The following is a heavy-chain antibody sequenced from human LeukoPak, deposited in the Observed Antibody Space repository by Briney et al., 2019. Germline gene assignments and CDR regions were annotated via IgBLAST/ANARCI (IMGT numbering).Heavy chain of an antibody. J-gene: IGHJ4*02. Sequence: PGGSLRLSCAASGFTFSSYAMNWVRQAPGKGLEWVSSISSSSSYIYYADSVKGRFTISRDNAKNSLYLQMNSLRAEDTAVYYCARDEGGIVGATTPAGDYWGQGTLVTVSS. CDR2: ISSSSSYI. CDR3: ARDEGGIVGATTPAGDY. D-gene: IGHD1-26*01. CDR1: GFTFSSYA. V-gene: IGHV3-21*01.